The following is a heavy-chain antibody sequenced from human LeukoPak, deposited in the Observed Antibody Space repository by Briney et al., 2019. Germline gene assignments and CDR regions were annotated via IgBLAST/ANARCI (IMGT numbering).Heavy chain of an antibody. CDR3: ARDSFGNGTGTTQGMDV. J-gene: IGHJ6*04. CDR1: GGSVSSGSYY. Sequence: PSETLSLTCTVSGGSVSSGSYYWSWIRQPPGKGLEWIGYIYYSGSTNYNPSLRSRVTISVDTSKNQFSLKLSSVTAADTAVYYCARDSFGNGTGTTQGMDVWGKGTTVTVSS. D-gene: IGHD1-1*01. V-gene: IGHV4-61*01. CDR2: IYYSGST.